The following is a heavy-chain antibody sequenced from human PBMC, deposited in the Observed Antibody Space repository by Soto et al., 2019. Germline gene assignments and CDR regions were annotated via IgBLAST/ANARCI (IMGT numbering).Heavy chain of an antibody. CDR2: IVVGSGNT. Sequence: GASLKVSCKASGFTFRNSAIQWMRQARGERLEWIGWIVVGSGNTNYAQKIQERVTIIRDMSTSTSYMELSSLTSEDTAVYYCAKVRYFDWLLESFDYWGQGTLVTVS. D-gene: IGHD3-9*01. CDR1: GFTFRNSA. V-gene: IGHV1-58*02. CDR3: AKVRYFDWLLESFDY. J-gene: IGHJ4*02.